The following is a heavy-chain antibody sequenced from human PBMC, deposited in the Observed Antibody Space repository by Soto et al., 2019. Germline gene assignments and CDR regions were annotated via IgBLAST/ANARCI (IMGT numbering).Heavy chain of an antibody. J-gene: IGHJ4*02. D-gene: IGHD6-13*01. CDR2: ISYDGSNK. V-gene: IGHV3-30-3*01. Sequence: GGSLRLSCAASGFTFSSYAMHWVRQAPGKGLEWVAVISYDGSNKYYADSVKGRFTISRDNSKNTLYLQMNSMRAEDTAVYYCARIRRQQLVRYFDYWGQGTLVTVSS. CDR3: ARIRRQQLVRYFDY. CDR1: GFTFSSYA.